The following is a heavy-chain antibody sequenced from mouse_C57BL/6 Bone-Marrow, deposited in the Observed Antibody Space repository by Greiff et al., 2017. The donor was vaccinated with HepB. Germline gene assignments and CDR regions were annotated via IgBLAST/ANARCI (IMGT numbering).Heavy chain of an antibody. D-gene: IGHD2-4*01. J-gene: IGHJ3*01. Sequence: QVHVKQPGAELVKPGASVKMSCKASGYTFTSYWITWVKQRPGQGLEWIGDIYPGSGSTNYNEKFKSKATLTVDTSSSTAYMQLSSLTSEDSAVYYCEREDDYGAWFAYWGQGTLVTVSA. CDR2: IYPGSGST. CDR3: EREDDYGAWFAY. CDR1: GYTFTSYW. V-gene: IGHV1-55*01.